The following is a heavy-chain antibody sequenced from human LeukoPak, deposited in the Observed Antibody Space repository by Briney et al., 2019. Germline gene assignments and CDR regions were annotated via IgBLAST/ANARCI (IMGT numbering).Heavy chain of an antibody. Sequence: GGSLRLSCAATGFSFKDYGMHWVRQPPGKGLEWVAGISWNGGSTDYADSVKGRFTISRDNAKNSLYLQLSSLRPEDTALYYCAKHLRATNTYTFFGLDVWGQGTTVTVAS. V-gene: IGHV3-9*01. CDR2: ISWNGGST. D-gene: IGHD2-2*02. CDR1: GFSFKDYG. J-gene: IGHJ6*02. CDR3: AKHLRATNTYTFFGLDV.